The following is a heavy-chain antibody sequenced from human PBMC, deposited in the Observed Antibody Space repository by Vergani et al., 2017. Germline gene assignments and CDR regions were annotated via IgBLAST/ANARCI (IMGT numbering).Heavy chain of an antibody. J-gene: IGHJ6*03. Sequence: EVQLLESGGGLVQPGGSLRLSCAASGFTFSSYAMSWVRQAPGKGLEWVSAISGSGGSTYYADSVKGRFTISRDNSKNTLYLQMNSLRAEDTAVYYCAKAGRXRFLEWFGDYYMDVWGKGTTVTVSS. D-gene: IGHD3-3*01. CDR3: AKAGRXRFLEWFGDYYMDV. V-gene: IGHV3-23*01. CDR1: GFTFSSYA. CDR2: ISGSGGST.